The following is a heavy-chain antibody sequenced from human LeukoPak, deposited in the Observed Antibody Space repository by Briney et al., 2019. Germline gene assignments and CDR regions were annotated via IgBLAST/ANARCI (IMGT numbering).Heavy chain of an antibody. CDR3: ARDRCSGCSCYFDY. D-gene: IGHD2-15*01. CDR1: GYTFTNLG. J-gene: IGHJ4*02. CDR2: TSAYNGNT. V-gene: IGHV1-18*01. Sequence: ASVKVSCKASGYTFTNLGITWVRQAPGQGLEGMGWTSAYNGNTDYTQKFQGRVTMTTDTSASTAYMELRSLRSDDTAVYYRARDRCSGCSCYFDYWGQGTLVTVSS.